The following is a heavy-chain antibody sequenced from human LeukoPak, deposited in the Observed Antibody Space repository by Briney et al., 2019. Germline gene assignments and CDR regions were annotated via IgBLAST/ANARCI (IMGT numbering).Heavy chain of an antibody. Sequence: GGSLRLSCAASGFTFSSYSMNWVHQAPGKGLEWVSCISSSSSYIYYAESVKGRFTISRDNAKNSLYLHMNSLRAEDTAVYYCARGFGELSEGYGMDVWGQGTTVTVSS. V-gene: IGHV3-21*01. CDR3: ARGFGELSEGYGMDV. J-gene: IGHJ6*02. CDR2: ISSSSSYI. D-gene: IGHD3-10*01. CDR1: GFTFSSYS.